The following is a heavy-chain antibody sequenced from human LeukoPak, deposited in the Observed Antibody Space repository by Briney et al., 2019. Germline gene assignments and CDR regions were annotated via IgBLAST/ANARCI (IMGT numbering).Heavy chain of an antibody. V-gene: IGHV4-59*01. CDR1: GGSISSYY. CDR2: IYYSGST. J-gene: IGHJ3*02. Sequence: SETLSLTCTVSGGSISSYYWSWIRQPPGKGLEWIGYIYYSGSTNYNPSLKSRVTISVDTSKNQFSLRLSSVTAADTAVYYCARNSYYDSSVASDPFDIWGQGTMVTVSS. CDR3: ARNSYYDSSVASDPFDI. D-gene: IGHD3-22*01.